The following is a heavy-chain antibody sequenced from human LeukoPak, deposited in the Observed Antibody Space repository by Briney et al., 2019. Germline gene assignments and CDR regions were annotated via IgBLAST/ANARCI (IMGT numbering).Heavy chain of an antibody. J-gene: IGHJ5*02. CDR3: ARDWGIYSSGWYAKNWFDP. V-gene: IGHV1-2*02. Sequence: ASVKVSCKASGYTFTGYYMHWVRQAPGQGLEWMGWINPNSGGTNYQGRVTMTRDTSISTAYMELSRLRSDDTAVYYCARDWGIYSSGWYAKNWFDPWGQGTLVTVSS. CDR1: GYTFTGYY. CDR2: INPNSGGT. D-gene: IGHD6-19*01.